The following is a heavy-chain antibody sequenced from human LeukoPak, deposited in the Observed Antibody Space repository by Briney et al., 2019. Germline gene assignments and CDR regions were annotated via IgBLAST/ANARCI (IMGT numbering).Heavy chain of an antibody. CDR2: ISGTGAST. J-gene: IGHJ6*02. V-gene: IGHV3-23*01. CDR3: AKHQSAYYYYGMDV. CDR1: GFTFSSYS. Sequence: PGGSLRLSCAASGFTFSSYSMNWVRQAPGKGLEWVSGISGTGASTYYPDSVKGRFTISRDNSKNTLYLQMNSLRAEDTAVYYCAKHQSAYYYYGMDVWGQGTTVTVSS.